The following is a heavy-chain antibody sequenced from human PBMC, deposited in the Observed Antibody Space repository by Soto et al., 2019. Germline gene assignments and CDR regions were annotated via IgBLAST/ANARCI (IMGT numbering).Heavy chain of an antibody. D-gene: IGHD4-17*01. CDR3: AKGYGDYVDYFYYYMDV. V-gene: IGHV3-23*01. CDR1: GFTFSSYA. Sequence: EVQLLESGGALVQPGGSLRLSCAASGFTFSSYAMSWVRQAPGKGLEWVSVISGTGGTTYSADSVKGRFTVSRDNSKNTLYLQMNSLRAEDTAVFFCAKGYGDYVDYFYYYMDVWGKGTTVTVPS. J-gene: IGHJ6*03. CDR2: ISGTGGTT.